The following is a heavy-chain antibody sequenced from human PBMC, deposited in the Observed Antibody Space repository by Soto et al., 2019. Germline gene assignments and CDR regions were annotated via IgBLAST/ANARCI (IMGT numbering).Heavy chain of an antibody. CDR2: IYTSGST. V-gene: IGHV4-4*07. D-gene: IGHD3-10*01. CDR3: SRGSLWFGEFTFDY. CDR1: GGSISSYY. J-gene: IGHJ4*02. Sequence: SETLSLTCTVSGGSISSYYWSWIRQPAGKGLEWIGRIYTSGSTNYNPSLKSRVTMSVDTSKNQFSLKLSSVTAADTAVYYCSRGSLWFGEFTFDYWGQGTLVTVSS.